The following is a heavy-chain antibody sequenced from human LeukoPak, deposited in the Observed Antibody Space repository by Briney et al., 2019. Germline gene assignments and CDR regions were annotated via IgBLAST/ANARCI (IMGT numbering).Heavy chain of an antibody. Sequence: GGSLRLSCEASGFTFRSYDMYWVRQAPGKGLEWVSNIGTAGDTYYADSVQGRFTISRDNAKNSLYLQMNSLRAEDTAVYYCATQGEHSYDSNRSGYFQHWGQGTLVTVSS. CDR2: IGTAGDT. J-gene: IGHJ1*01. CDR3: ATQGEHSYDSNRSGYFQH. V-gene: IGHV3-13*01. D-gene: IGHD3-22*01. CDR1: GFTFRSYD.